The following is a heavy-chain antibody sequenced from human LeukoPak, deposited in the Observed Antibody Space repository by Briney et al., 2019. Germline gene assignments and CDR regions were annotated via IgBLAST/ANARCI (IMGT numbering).Heavy chain of an antibody. CDR1: GFTFSDNY. CDR2: ISSSGSTI. D-gene: IGHD3-22*01. J-gene: IGHJ4*02. CDR3: ARDSPSGYGSSYGSSGDY. V-gene: IGHV3-11*01. Sequence: GGSLRLSCAASGFTFSDNYMSWIRQAPGKGLEWISYISSSGSTIYYSDSVKGRFTISRDNAKNTLFLQMNSLRAEDTAVYYCARDSPSGYGSSYGSSGDYWGQGTLVTVSS.